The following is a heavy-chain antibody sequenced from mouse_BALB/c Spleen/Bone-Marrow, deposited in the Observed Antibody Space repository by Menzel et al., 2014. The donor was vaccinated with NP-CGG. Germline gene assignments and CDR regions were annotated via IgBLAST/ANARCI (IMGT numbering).Heavy chain of an antibody. CDR3: ARREVYRYGYYAMYY. Sequence: VHLVESGPGLVAPSQSLSITCTVSGFSLSRYSVHWVRQPPGKGLEWLGMIWGGGSTDYNSALKSRLSISKDNSKSQVFLKMNSLQTDDTAMYYCARREVYRYGYYAMYYLGQGTSVTVSS. J-gene: IGHJ4*01. V-gene: IGHV2-6-4*01. D-gene: IGHD2-14*01. CDR1: GFSLSRYS. CDR2: IWGGGST.